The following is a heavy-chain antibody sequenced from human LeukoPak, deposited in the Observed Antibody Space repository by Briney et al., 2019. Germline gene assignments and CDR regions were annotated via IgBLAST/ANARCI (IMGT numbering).Heavy chain of an antibody. CDR1: GGSISSYY. V-gene: IGHV4-4*07. J-gene: IGHJ4*02. CDR3: ARERPLYDSSGYFLDY. D-gene: IGHD3-22*01. CDR2: IYTSGST. Sequence: SETLSLTCTVSGGSISSYYWSWIRQPAGKGLEWIGRIYTSGSTNYDPSLKSRVPMSVDTSKNQFSLKLSSVTAADTAVYYCARERPLYDSSGYFLDYWGQGTLVTVSS.